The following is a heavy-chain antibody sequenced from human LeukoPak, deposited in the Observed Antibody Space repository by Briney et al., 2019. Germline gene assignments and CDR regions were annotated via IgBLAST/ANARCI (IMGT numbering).Heavy chain of an antibody. CDR2: ILPIFGTA. D-gene: IGHD5-18*01. J-gene: IGHJ4*02. CDR1: GGTFSSYA. CDR3: ARVVDTAMVHYFDY. V-gene: IGHV1-69*06. Sequence: SVKVFCKASGGTFSSYAISWVRQAPGQGLEWMGGILPIFGTAHYAQKFQGRVTITADKSTSTAYMELSSLRSEDTAVYYCARVVDTAMVHYFDYWGQGTLVTVSS.